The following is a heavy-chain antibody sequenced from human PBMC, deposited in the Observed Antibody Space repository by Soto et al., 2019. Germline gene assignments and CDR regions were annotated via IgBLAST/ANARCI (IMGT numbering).Heavy chain of an antibody. CDR1: GGSISSGGYY. Sequence: SETLSLTCTVSGGSISSGGYYWSWIRQHPGKGLEWIGYIYYSGSTYYNPSLKGRVTISVDTSKNQLSLKLSSVTAADTAVYYCARDRAPYDSSGYYDAFDIWGQGTMVTVSS. J-gene: IGHJ3*02. V-gene: IGHV4-31*03. D-gene: IGHD3-22*01. CDR3: ARDRAPYDSSGYYDAFDI. CDR2: IYYSGST.